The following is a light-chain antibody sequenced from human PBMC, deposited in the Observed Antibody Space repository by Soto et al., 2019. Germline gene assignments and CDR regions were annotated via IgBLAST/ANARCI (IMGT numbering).Light chain of an antibody. V-gene: IGKV3-20*01. J-gene: IGKJ1*01. CDR2: GAS. CDR1: QSVSSSY. CDR3: QKYRSSLWT. Sequence: EIVLTQSPGTLSLSPGERATLSCRASQSVSSSYLAWYQQKPGQAPRLLIYGASSRATGIPDRFSGSGSGTDFTLTISRLEPEDIAVYYCQKYRSSLWTFGQGTKVEIK.